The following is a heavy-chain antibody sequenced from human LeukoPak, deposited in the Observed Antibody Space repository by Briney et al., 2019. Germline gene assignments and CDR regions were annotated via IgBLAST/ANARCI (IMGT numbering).Heavy chain of an antibody. CDR1: GGSFSGYY. D-gene: IGHD3-10*01. J-gene: IGHJ4*02. V-gene: IGHV4-34*01. CDR3: ARTGYYYGSGSYAYFDY. CDR2: INHSGST. Sequence: SETLSLTCAVYGGSFSGYYWSWICQPPGKGLKWIGEINHSGSTNYNPSLKSRVTISVDTSKNQFSLKLSSVTAADTAVYYCARTGYYYGSGSYAYFDYWGQGTLVTVSS.